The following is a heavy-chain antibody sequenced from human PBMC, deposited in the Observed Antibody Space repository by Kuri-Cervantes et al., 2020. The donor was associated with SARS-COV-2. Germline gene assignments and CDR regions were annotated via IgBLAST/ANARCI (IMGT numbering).Heavy chain of an antibody. Sequence: GGSLRLSCAASGFTFSSYAMHWVRQAPGKGLEWVAVISYDGSNKYYADSVKGRFTISRDNSKNTLYLQMNSLRAEDTAVYYCAKDHGGYYFYYGMDVWGQGTTVTVSS. CDR2: ISYDGSNK. CDR1: GFTFSSYA. D-gene: IGHD2-15*01. V-gene: IGHV3-30*01. CDR3: AKDHGGYYFYYGMDV. J-gene: IGHJ6*02.